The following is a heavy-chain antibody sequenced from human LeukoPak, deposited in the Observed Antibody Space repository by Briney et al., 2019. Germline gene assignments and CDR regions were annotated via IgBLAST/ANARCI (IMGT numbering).Heavy chain of an antibody. CDR2: IRSKTYGGAI. CDR3: ARDQLGGDPDDYYYYYMDV. CDR1: GFTFTTYW. Sequence: GGSLRLSCAASGFTFTTYWMSWFRQAPGKGLEWVGFIRSKTYGGAIGYAASVKGRFTISRDDSKGIAYLQMNSLKTEDTAVYYCARDQLGGDPDDYYYYYMDVWGKGTTVTVSS. J-gene: IGHJ6*03. V-gene: IGHV3-49*03. D-gene: IGHD4-17*01.